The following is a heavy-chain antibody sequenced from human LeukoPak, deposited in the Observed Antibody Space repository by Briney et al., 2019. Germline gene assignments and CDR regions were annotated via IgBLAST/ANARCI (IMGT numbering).Heavy chain of an antibody. CDR2: IRGNNDNT. V-gene: IGHV1-18*03. CDR1: GYIFNTYG. J-gene: IGHJ4*02. CDR3: VRDSAYSPDY. Sequence: ASVKVSCKTSGYIFNTYGISWVRQAPGQGLEWMAWIRGNNDNTKYAQKFQGRVTLTTDTSTSTAYMELRGLTSDDMAVYYCVRDSAYSPDYGGQGSLVTVSS. D-gene: IGHD5-12*01.